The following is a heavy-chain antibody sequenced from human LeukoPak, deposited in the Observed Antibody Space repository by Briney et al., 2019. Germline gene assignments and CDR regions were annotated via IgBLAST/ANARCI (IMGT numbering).Heavy chain of an antibody. D-gene: IGHD6-19*01. CDR3: ARVVAVAGLASTFDY. Sequence: PSETLSLTCTVSGGSIGSYYWSWIRQSPGKGLEWIGYIYYSGSTNYNASLKSRVTMSVDTAKNEFSLKLSSVTAADSAVYYCARVVAVAGLASTFDYWGQGILVTVSS. CDR2: IYYSGST. V-gene: IGHV4-59*01. J-gene: IGHJ4*02. CDR1: GGSIGSYY.